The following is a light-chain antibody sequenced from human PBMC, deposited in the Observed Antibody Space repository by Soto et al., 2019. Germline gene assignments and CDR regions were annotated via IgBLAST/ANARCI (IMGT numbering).Light chain of an antibody. CDR3: QVWDSSSDHHVV. CDR1: NIGSKS. V-gene: IGLV3-21*04. Sequence: SYELTQPPSVSVAPGKTARITCGGNNIGSKSVHWYQQKPGQAPVLVIYYDSDRPSGIPERFSGSNSGNTATLTISRVEAGDEADYYCQVWDSSSDHHVVFGGGTKLHRP. J-gene: IGLJ2*01. CDR2: YDS.